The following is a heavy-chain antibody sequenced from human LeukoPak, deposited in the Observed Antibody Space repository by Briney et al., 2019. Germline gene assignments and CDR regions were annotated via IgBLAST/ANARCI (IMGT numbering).Heavy chain of an antibody. CDR2: IYSGGST. D-gene: IGHD1-26*01. V-gene: IGHV3-53*01. CDR3: ARDVVGATYFD. J-gene: IGHJ4*02. CDR1: GFTVSSNY. Sequence: PGGSLRLSCAASGFTVSSNYMTWVRQAPGKGLEWVSIIYSGGSTSYADSVKGRFTISRDNSKNTLYLQMNSLRAEDTAVYYCARDVVGATYFDWGQATLVTVSS.